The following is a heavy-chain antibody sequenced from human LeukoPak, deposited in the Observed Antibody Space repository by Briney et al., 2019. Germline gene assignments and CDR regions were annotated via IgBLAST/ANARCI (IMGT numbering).Heavy chain of an antibody. CDR2: ISGSSREI. CDR1: GFSFSDYT. V-gene: IGHV3-21*01. CDR3: AKDRSILTGPDY. J-gene: IGHJ4*02. Sequence: GGSLRLSCAASGFSFSDYTMNWVRQAPGKGLEYVSSISGSSREIYYADSVKGRFTISRDNTKSSLFLQMNSLRDEDTAVYYCAKDRSILTGPDYWGQGTLVTVSS. D-gene: IGHD3-9*01.